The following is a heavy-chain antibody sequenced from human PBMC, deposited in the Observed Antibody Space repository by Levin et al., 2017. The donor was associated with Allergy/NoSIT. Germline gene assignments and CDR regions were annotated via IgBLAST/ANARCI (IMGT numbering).Heavy chain of an antibody. D-gene: IGHD6-19*01. V-gene: IGHV4-59*08. CDR2: IHYSGNT. Sequence: SQTLSLTCTVSGGSISSHYWSWIRQPPGKGLEWIGCIHYSGNTLYNPSLKSRVTISVDTSKNKFSLKLSSVTAADTAVYYCTRTSDSGGYWGQGTLVTVSS. CDR3: TRTSDSGGY. J-gene: IGHJ4*02. CDR1: GGSISSHY.